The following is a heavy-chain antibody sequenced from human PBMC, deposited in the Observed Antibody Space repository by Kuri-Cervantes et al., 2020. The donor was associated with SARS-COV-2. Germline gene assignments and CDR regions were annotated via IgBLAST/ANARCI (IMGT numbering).Heavy chain of an antibody. CDR2: VKTNSGNT. D-gene: IGHD3-10*01. CDR1: ETTFPNYD. CDR3: ARDIRGGPLDG. J-gene: IGHJ4*02. Sequence: ASVKVSCKAPETTFPNYDINWVRQATGQGLEWMGMVKTNSGNTLYAQFFQGRVTMTRDTSTSTVYMELRSLRSDDTAVYYCARDIRGGPLDGWGQGTLVTVSS. V-gene: IGHV1-8*01.